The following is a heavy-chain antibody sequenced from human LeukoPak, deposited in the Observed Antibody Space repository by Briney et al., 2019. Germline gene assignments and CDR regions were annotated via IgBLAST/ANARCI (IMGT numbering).Heavy chain of an antibody. CDR3: ARRTSSQPPYYYYYMDV. D-gene: IGHD6-6*01. V-gene: IGHV4-59*08. J-gene: IGHJ6*03. CDR1: GGSISSHY. CDR2: IYYSGST. Sequence: SETLSLTCTVSGGSISSHYWSWIRQPPGKGLEWIGYIYYSGSTNYNPSLKSRVTISVDTSKNQFSLKLSSVTAADTAVYYCARRTSSQPPYYYYYMDVWGKGTTVTVSS.